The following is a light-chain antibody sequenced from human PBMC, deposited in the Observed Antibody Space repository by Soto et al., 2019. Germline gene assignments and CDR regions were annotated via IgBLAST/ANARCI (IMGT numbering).Light chain of an antibody. Sequence: EIVLTQSPATLSLSPGERATLSCRASQSVSSYLAGYQQKPGQAPRLLIYDASNRATGIPARFSSSGSGTDFTLTISSLEPEDFAVYYCQQRSNWPPLLTFGGGTKVEIK. V-gene: IGKV3-11*01. CDR3: QQRSNWPPLLT. CDR1: QSVSSY. CDR2: DAS. J-gene: IGKJ4*01.